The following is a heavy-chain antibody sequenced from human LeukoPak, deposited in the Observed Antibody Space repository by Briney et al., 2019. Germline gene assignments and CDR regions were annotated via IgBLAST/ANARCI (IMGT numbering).Heavy chain of an antibody. Sequence: GGSLRLSCAASGFTFSSQAMSWVRQAPGKGLEWVSGISGSGGSTYYADSVKGRFTISRDNSKNTLYLQMSSLRAEDTAVYYCARGVLGDYWGQGTLVTVSS. D-gene: IGHD3-10*02. CDR2: ISGSGGST. CDR3: ARGVLGDY. J-gene: IGHJ4*02. CDR1: GFTFSSQA. V-gene: IGHV3-23*01.